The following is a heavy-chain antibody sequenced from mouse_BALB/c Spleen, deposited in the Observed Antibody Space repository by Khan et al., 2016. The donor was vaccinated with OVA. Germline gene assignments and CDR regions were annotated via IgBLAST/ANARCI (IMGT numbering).Heavy chain of an antibody. J-gene: IGHJ2*01. Sequence: VQLQQSGPELVKPGASVKISCKASGYSFTGYFMNWVMQSHGKSLEWIGRINPHIGETFYNQKFKGKATLTVDESSSTAHMVLRSLASEDSAVYYCARIYGSDFDYWGQGTTLTVSS. CDR1: GYSFTGYF. CDR3: ARIYGSDFDY. V-gene: IGHV1-20*02. CDR2: INPHIGET. D-gene: IGHD1-1*01.